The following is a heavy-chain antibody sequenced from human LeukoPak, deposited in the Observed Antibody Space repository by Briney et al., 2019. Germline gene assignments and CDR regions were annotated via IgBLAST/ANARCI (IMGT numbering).Heavy chain of an antibody. V-gene: IGHV4-59*01. CDR1: GGSISSYY. CDR3: ARAGSKYYYYYGMDV. Sequence: PSETLSLTCTVSGGSISSYYWSWIRQPPGKGLEWIGYIYYSGSTNYNPSLKSRVTISVDTSKNQFSLKLSSVTAADTAVYYCARAGSKYYYYYGMDVWGQGTTATVSS. D-gene: IGHD2-2*01. J-gene: IGHJ6*02. CDR2: IYYSGST.